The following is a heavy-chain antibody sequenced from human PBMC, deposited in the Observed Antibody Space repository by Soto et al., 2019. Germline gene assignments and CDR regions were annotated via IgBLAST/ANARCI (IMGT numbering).Heavy chain of an antibody. J-gene: IGHJ4*02. CDR1: GFTFSSYA. D-gene: IGHD2-2*01. CDR2: VSGDGGDT. V-gene: IGHV3-23*01. Sequence: EVQLLESGGGLVQPGGSLRLPCAASGFTFSSYAMNWVRQAPGKGLEWVSAVSGDGGDTYYADSVKGRFTISRDNSKNTLFLQMNGLRVEDTAVYYCARRSTSCWQNFDCWGQGTLVTVSS. CDR3: ARRSTSCWQNFDC.